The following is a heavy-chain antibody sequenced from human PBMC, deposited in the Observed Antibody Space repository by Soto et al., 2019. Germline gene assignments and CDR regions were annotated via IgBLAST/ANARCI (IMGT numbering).Heavy chain of an antibody. V-gene: IGHV3-15*01. D-gene: IGHD2-15*01. CDR2: IKSITDGGTT. J-gene: IGHJ6*04. Sequence: GSLRLSCAASGITFSNAWMTWVRQAPGKGLEWVGRIKSITDGGTTDYAAPVKGRFTISRDDSKDTLYLQMNNLRTEDTAVYHCTTDSDDIVVVQATFGRDVWGKGIKVTFAS. CDR3: TTDSDDIVVVQATFGRDV. CDR1: GITFSNAW.